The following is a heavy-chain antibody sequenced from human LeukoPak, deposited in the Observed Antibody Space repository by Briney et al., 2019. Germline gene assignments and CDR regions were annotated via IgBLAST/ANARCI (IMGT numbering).Heavy chain of an antibody. J-gene: IGHJ5*02. CDR2: IWYDGSNQ. CDR1: RFTFKNYG. V-gene: IGHV3-30*02. Sequence: PGGSLRLSCVASRFTFKNYGMHWVRQAPGKGLEWVAFIWYDGSNQYYADSVKGRFTISKDNSKNTLYLQMTSLRDEDTALYYCAKDRTTYYEIDPWGQGTLVTVSS. CDR3: AKDRTTYYEIDP. D-gene: IGHD3-16*01.